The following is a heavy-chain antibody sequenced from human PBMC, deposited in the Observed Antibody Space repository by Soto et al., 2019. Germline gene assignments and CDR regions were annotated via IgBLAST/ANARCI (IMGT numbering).Heavy chain of an antibody. V-gene: IGHV3-21*06. D-gene: IGHD3-22*01. CDR2: ISGDSNYI. CDR3: ARVVYFDRSAYGL. Sequence: GGSLRLSCAASGFSFSGYNMNWVRQAPGKGLEWVSSISGDSNYIYYADSVQGRFTISRDNAKNSVYLQMNSLRAEDTAVYYCARVVYFDRSAYGLWGQGTMVTV. J-gene: IGHJ3*01. CDR1: GFSFSGYN.